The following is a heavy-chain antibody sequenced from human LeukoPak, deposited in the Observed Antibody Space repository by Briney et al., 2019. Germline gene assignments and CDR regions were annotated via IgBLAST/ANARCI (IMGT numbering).Heavy chain of an antibody. CDR2: IKSDGSST. J-gene: IGHJ3*02. CDR1: GFTFSNYW. CDR3: AREHQIRGVRHDAFDI. V-gene: IGHV3-74*01. Sequence: GGSLRLSCAASGFTFSNYWMHWVRQAPGKGLVWVSRIKSDGSSTSYADSVKGRFTISRDNAKNTLYLQMNSLRAEDTAVYYCAREHQIRGVRHDAFDIWGQGTMVTVSS. D-gene: IGHD3-10*01.